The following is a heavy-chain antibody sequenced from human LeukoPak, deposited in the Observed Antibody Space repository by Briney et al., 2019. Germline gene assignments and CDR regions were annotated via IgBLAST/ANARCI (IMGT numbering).Heavy chain of an antibody. Sequence: GGSLRLSCAASGFTFSSYSMNWVRQAPGKGLEWVSYFRSSSNTIYYADSVKGRFTISRDNAKNTLYLQMNSLRAEDTAVYYCAKLPVGATTDYWGQGTLVTVSS. CDR3: AKLPVGATTDY. CDR1: GFTFSSYS. V-gene: IGHV3-48*04. CDR2: FRSSSNTI. D-gene: IGHD1-26*01. J-gene: IGHJ4*02.